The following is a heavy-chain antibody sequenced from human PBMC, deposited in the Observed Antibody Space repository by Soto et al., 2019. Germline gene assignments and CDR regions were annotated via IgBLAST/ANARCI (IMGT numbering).Heavy chain of an antibody. J-gene: IGHJ6*02. D-gene: IGHD5-12*01. CDR2: IIPRFGTA. V-gene: IGHV1-69*01. CDR3: ARAYSGYDFSYYYAMDV. Sequence: QVQLVQSGAEVKKPGSSVKVSCKASGGTFSSYGISWVRQAPGQGLEWMGGIIPRFGTAKYAQKFQGRVTIIADESTSTANMELSSLRSEYTALYYCARAYSGYDFSYYYAMDVWGQGTTVTVSS. CDR1: GGTFSSYG.